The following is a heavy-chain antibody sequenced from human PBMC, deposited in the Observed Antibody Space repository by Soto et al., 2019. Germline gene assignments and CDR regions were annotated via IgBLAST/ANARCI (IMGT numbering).Heavy chain of an antibody. CDR3: ARDDYGGKRDDY. D-gene: IGHD4-17*01. Sequence: QVQLVQSGAEVKKPGASVKVSCKASGYTFTSYYMHWVRQAPGQGLEWMGIINPSGGSTSYAQKFQGRVTMTRDTSTSTVYMEVSSLRSEDTAVYYCARDDYGGKRDDYWGQGTLVTVSS. CDR2: INPSGGST. J-gene: IGHJ4*02. CDR1: GYTFTSYY. V-gene: IGHV1-46*01.